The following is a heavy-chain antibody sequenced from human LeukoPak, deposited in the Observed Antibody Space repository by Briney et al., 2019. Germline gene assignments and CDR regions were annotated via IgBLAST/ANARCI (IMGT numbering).Heavy chain of an antibody. V-gene: IGHV3-30*02. D-gene: IGHD5-24*01. CDR1: GFAFSSYG. CDR3: ARAPGVMGYMEAYYYYMDV. CDR2: IHYDSTTE. J-gene: IGHJ6*03. Sequence: PGGSLRLSCAASGFAFSSYGMHWVRQAPGKGLEWVAYIHYDSTTEDYADSVKGRFTISRDNSKNTLYLQMNSLRAEDTAVYYCARAPGVMGYMEAYYYYMDVWGKGTTVTVSS.